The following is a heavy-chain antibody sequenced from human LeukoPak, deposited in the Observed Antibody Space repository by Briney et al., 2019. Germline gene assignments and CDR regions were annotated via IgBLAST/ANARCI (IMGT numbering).Heavy chain of an antibody. CDR1: GASISSYY. V-gene: IGHV4-59*08. CDR2: IYYSGST. D-gene: IGHD3-10*01. Sequence: SETLSLTCTVSGASISSYYWSWIRQPPGKGLEWIGYIYYSGSTNYNPSLKSRVTISVDTPKNQFSLKLSSVTAADTAVYYCARLRWFGDHNWFDPWGQGTLVTVSS. CDR3: ARLRWFGDHNWFDP. J-gene: IGHJ5*02.